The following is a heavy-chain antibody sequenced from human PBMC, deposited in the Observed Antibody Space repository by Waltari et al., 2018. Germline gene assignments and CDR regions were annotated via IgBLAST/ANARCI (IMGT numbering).Heavy chain of an antibody. D-gene: IGHD4-17*01. CDR2: IYNSGRT. CDR1: GYSISSGYY. J-gene: IGHJ4*02. V-gene: IGHV4-38-2*02. CDR3: AREFETTAFDY. Sequence: QVQLQESGPGLVKPSETLSLTCAVSGYSISSGYYWGWIRQPPGKGLAWIGSIYNSGRTYNNPSLKSRVTISVDTSKNQFSLKLSSVTAADTAVYYCAREFETTAFDYWGQGTLVTVSS.